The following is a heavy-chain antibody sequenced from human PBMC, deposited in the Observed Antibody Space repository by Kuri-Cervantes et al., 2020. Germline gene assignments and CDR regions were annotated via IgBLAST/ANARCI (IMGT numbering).Heavy chain of an antibody. CDR1: GFTITSYG. Sequence: GGSLRLSCAASGFTITSYGMHWVRQGPGKGLEWVAVIWYDGSNKYHADSVKGRFTISRDNSKNTLYLQMNSLTTEDTAMYYCARDRKFGAYDTLDYWGQGTLVTVSS. J-gene: IGHJ4*02. D-gene: IGHD5-12*01. CDR3: ARDRKFGAYDTLDY. CDR2: IWYDGSNK. V-gene: IGHV3-30*05.